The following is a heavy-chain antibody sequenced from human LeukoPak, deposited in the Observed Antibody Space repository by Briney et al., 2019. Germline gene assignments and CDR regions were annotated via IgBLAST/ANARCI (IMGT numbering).Heavy chain of an antibody. J-gene: IGHJ4*02. D-gene: IGHD3-3*01. CDR3: ARVHYDFWSGYSYYFDY. Sequence: GASVKVSCKASGYTFTSYGISWVRQAPGQGLEWMGWISAYNGNTNYAQELQGRVTMTTDTSTSTAYMELRSLRSDDTAVHYCARVHYDFWSGYSYYFDYWGQGTLVTVSS. V-gene: IGHV1-18*01. CDR1: GYTFTSYG. CDR2: ISAYNGNT.